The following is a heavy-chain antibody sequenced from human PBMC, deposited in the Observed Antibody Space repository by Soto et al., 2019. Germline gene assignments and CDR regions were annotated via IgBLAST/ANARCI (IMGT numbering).Heavy chain of an antibody. D-gene: IGHD3-22*01. CDR1: GFTFSSYA. CDR3: ARNPPGGDYYDSSGYPPLVAYGMDV. Sequence: QPXGSLIPSCAASGFTFSSYAMHWVRQAPGKGLEWVAVISYDGSNKYYADSVKGRFTISRDNSKNTLYLQMNSLRAEDKAVYYCARNPPGGDYYDSSGYPPLVAYGMDVWGQGTTVTVSS. CDR2: ISYDGSNK. V-gene: IGHV3-30-3*01. J-gene: IGHJ6*02.